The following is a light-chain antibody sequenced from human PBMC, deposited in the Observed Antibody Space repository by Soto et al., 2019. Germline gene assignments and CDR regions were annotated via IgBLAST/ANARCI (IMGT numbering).Light chain of an antibody. J-gene: IGKJ4*01. CDR2: GAS. Sequence: AIQMTQSPSSLSASVGDRVTITCRASQGIRDDLDWYQQKPGKAPKLLIFGASNLPIGVPSRFTGSGSGTEFTLSISSLRPEDFATYVCLQYFTYPLTFGGGTTVEIK. V-gene: IGKV1-6*01. CDR3: LQYFTYPLT. CDR1: QGIRDD.